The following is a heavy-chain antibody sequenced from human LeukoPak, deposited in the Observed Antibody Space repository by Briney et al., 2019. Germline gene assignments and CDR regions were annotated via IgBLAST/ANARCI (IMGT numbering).Heavy chain of an antibody. J-gene: IGHJ4*02. V-gene: IGHV4-59*01. CDR1: GGSISSYY. CDR2: IYYSGST. CDR3: ARSRGSWPFQFDY. Sequence: SETLSLTCTVSGGSISSYYWSWIRQPPGKGLEWIGYIYYSGSTNYNPSLKSRVTISVDTSKNQFSLKLSSVTAADTAVYYCARSRGSWPFQFDYWGQGTLVTVSS. D-gene: IGHD1-26*01.